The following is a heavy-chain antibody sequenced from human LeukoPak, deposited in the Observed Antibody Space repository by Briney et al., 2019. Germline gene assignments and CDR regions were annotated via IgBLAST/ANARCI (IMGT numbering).Heavy chain of an antibody. J-gene: IGHJ6*04. Sequence: ASVKVSCKASGGTFSSYAISWVRQAPGQGLEWMGGINPNFGTANYAQKFQGRVTITADESTSTAYMVLSSLRSEDTAVYYCAGGGVGYYYYGIDVWGKGTTVTVSS. CDR3: AGGGVGYYYYGIDV. D-gene: IGHD3-16*01. V-gene: IGHV1-69*13. CDR1: GGTFSSYA. CDR2: INPNFGTA.